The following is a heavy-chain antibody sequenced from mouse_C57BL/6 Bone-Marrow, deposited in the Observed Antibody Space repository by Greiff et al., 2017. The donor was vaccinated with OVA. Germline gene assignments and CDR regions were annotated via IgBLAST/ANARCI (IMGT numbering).Heavy chain of an antibody. CDR1: GYTFTSYW. D-gene: IGHD1-1*01. J-gene: IGHJ2*01. V-gene: IGHV1-64*01. CDR3: AKGVYYGSSCDY. CDR2: IHPNSGST. Sequence: VQLQQPGAELVKPGASVKLSCKASGYTFTSYWMHWVKQRPGQGLEWIGMIHPNSGSTSYNQKFKSKATLTVVKSSSTAYMQLSSLTSEDSAVYYCAKGVYYGSSCDYWGQGTTLTVSS.